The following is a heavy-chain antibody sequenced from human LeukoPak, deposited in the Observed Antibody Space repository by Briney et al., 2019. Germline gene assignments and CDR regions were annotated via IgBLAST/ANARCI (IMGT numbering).Heavy chain of an antibody. CDR2: IRYDGSNK. D-gene: IGHD6-19*01. CDR3: ASDSSGWSAFDY. Sequence: GGSLRLSCAASGFTFSSYGMHWVRQAPGKGLEWVAFIRYDGSNKYYADSVKGRFTISRDNSKNTLYLQMNNLRAEDTAVYYCASDSSGWSAFDYWGQGTLVTVSS. CDR1: GFTFSSYG. J-gene: IGHJ4*02. V-gene: IGHV3-30*02.